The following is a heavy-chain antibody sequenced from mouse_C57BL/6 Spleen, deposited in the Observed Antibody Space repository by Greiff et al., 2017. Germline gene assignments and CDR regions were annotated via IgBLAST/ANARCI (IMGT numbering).Heavy chain of an antibody. CDR2: IHPSDSDT. V-gene: IGHV1-74*01. Sequence: VQLQQPGAELVKPGASVKVSCKASGYTFTSYWMHWVKQRPGQGLEWIGRIHPSDSDTNYNQKFKGKATLTVDKSSSTAYMQLSSLTSEDSAVYYCAIAPIYYYGSSPWYFDVWGTGTTVTVSS. J-gene: IGHJ1*03. CDR1: GYTFTSYW. CDR3: AIAPIYYYGSSPWYFDV. D-gene: IGHD1-1*01.